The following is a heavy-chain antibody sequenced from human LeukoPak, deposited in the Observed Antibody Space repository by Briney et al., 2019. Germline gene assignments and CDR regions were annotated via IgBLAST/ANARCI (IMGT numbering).Heavy chain of an antibody. CDR3: ARHGLAVAPLRY. D-gene: IGHD6-19*01. CDR1: GGSISSSSYS. V-gene: IGHV4-39*01. CDR2: FYFSGST. Sequence: PSETLSLTCTVSGGSISSSSYSWGWIRQPPGKGLEWIGSFYFSGSTYYNPSLKSRATISVDTSKNQFSLTLSSVTAADTAVYYCARHGLAVAPLRYWGQGALVTVSS. J-gene: IGHJ4*02.